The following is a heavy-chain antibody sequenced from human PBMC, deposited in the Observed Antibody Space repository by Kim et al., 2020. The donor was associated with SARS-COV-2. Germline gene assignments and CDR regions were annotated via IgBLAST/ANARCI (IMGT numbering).Heavy chain of an antibody. CDR2: IWHDGSDK. CDR3: VREGERGEVGGFDY. V-gene: IGHV3-33*08. Sequence: GGSLRLSCAASGFTFSNYAMHWVRQAPGKGLEWVAVIWHDGSDKSHAHFVKGRFVISRDNSKDTLSLRMNNVRVEDTAVYYCVREGERGEVGGFDYWGQGTLVVASS. CDR1: GFTFSNYA. J-gene: IGHJ4*02. D-gene: IGHD1-26*01.